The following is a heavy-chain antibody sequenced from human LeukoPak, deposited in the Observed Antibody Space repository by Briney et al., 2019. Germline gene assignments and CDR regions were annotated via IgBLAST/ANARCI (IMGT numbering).Heavy chain of an antibody. CDR3: ARVVKYSGYDLTVDY. J-gene: IGHJ4*02. V-gene: IGHV1-2*02. CDR2: INLNSGST. D-gene: IGHD5-12*01. Sequence: ASVKVTCKASGYTFTDYHLHWVRQAPGQGLEWMGWINLNSGSTKYAHKFQDRVTMTRDTSISTAYMELSRLRSDDTAVFYCARVVKYSGYDLTVDYWGQGTLVTVSS. CDR1: GYTFTDYH.